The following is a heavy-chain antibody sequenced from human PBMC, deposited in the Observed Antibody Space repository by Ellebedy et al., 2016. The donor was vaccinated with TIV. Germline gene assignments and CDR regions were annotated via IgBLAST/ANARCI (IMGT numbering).Heavy chain of an antibody. CDR3: ARLHSSGWYPNFDY. CDR1: GGSVSSGSYY. D-gene: IGHD6-19*01. J-gene: IGHJ4*02. V-gene: IGHV4-61*01. CDR2: IYYSGST. Sequence: MPSETLSLTCTVSGGSVSSGSYYWSWIRQPPGKGLEWIGYIYYSGSTNYNPSLKSRVTITVDKSKNQFSLKLSSVTAADTAVYYCARLHSSGWYPNFDYWGQGTLVTVSS.